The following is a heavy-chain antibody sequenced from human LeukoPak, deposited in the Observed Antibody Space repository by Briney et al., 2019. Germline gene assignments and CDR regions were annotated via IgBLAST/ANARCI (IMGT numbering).Heavy chain of an antibody. Sequence: PGGSLRLSCAASGFTFSSYAMSWVRQAPGKGLEWVSAISGSGGSTYYADSVKGRFTISRDNSKNTLYLQMNSLRAEDTAVYYCARDLTPGGSYFGYWGQGTLVTVSS. CDR1: GFTFSSYA. J-gene: IGHJ4*02. D-gene: IGHD1-26*01. CDR3: ARDLTPGGSYFGY. CDR2: ISGSGGST. V-gene: IGHV3-23*01.